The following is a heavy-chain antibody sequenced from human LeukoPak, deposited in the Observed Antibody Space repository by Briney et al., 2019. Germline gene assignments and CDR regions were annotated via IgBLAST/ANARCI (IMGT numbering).Heavy chain of an antibody. V-gene: IGHV3-23*01. Sequence: PGGSLRLSCAASGFTFSSYAMTWVRQAPGKGLEWVSVISASGGNTFYADSVKGRFTISRDDSKNTLYVQMSSLRAEDTAVYYCARSLKSNLVGFDYWGQGTLVTVSS. D-gene: IGHD1-14*01. CDR1: GFTFSSYA. CDR3: ARSLKSNLVGFDY. J-gene: IGHJ4*02. CDR2: ISASGGNT.